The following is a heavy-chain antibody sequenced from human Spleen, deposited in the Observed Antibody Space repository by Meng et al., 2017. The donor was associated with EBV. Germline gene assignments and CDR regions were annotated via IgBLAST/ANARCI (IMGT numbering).Heavy chain of an antibody. CDR2: IYYSGST. V-gene: IGHV4-61*01. CDR3: ARSPDYFDSSGYYRFDY. D-gene: IGHD3-22*01. Sequence: QGQLRQWGAGRFKPSETRSLPCTGSGGSVSSGTYYWSWIRQPPGKGLEWIGYIYYSGSTNYNPSLKSRVTISVDTSKNQFSLRLSSVTAADTAVYYCARSPDYFDSSGYYRFDYWGQGTLVTVPS. CDR1: GGSVSSGTYY. J-gene: IGHJ4*02.